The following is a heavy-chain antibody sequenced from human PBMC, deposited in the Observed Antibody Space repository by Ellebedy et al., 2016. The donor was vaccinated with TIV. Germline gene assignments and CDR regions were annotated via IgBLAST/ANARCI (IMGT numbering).Heavy chain of an antibody. CDR3: AETESRGGGWDC. V-gene: IGHV3-23*01. CDR1: GFTFSSYA. Sequence: GESLKISCAGSGFTFSSYAMSWVRQAPGEGLEWVSAISGSGDSTYYADSEKGRFTISRDNYKNTLYLQMNSLRAEDTAVYYCAETESRGGGWDCWGQGILVTVSS. D-gene: IGHD2-15*01. CDR2: ISGSGDST. J-gene: IGHJ4*02.